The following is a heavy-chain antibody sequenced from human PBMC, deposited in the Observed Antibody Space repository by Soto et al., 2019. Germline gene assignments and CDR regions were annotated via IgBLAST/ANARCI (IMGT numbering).Heavy chain of an antibody. CDR1: EFTFSSYA. J-gene: IGHJ6*02. Sequence: EVQLLESGGGLVQPGGSLRLSCAASEFTFSSYAMSWVRQAPGKGLEWVSAISGSGGSTYYADSVKGRFTISRDNSKNTLYLQMNSLRAEDTAVYYCAKAETAVGYYYYGMDVWGQGTTVTVSS. CDR3: AKAETAVGYYYYGMDV. CDR2: ISGSGGST. V-gene: IGHV3-23*01. D-gene: IGHD2-21*02.